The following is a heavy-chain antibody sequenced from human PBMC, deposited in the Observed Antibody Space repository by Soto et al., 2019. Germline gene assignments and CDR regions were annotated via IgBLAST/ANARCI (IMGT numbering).Heavy chain of an antibody. CDR1: GYSFTSYW. V-gene: IGHV5-51*01. J-gene: IGHJ6*02. CDR3: ARIPGGNSYYYYYGMDV. Sequence: GESLKISCKGSGYSFTSYWIGWVRQMPGKGLEWMGIIYPGDSDTRYSPSFQGQVTISADKSISTAYLQWSSLKASDTAMYYCARIPGGNSYYYYYGMDVWGQGTTVTVSS. CDR2: IYPGDSDT. D-gene: IGHD2-21*02.